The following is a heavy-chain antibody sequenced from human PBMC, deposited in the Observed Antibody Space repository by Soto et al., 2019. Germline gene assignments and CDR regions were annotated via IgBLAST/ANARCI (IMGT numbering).Heavy chain of an antibody. CDR1: GFTVSSNY. CDR3: ANIAVAGANNDY. D-gene: IGHD6-19*01. V-gene: IGHV3-66*01. Sequence: GGSLRLSCAASGFTVSSNYMSWVRQAPGKGLEWVSVIYSGGSTYYADSVKGRFTISRDNSKNTLYLQMNSLRAEDTAVYYCANIAVAGANNDYWGQGTLVTVSS. J-gene: IGHJ4*02. CDR2: IYSGGST.